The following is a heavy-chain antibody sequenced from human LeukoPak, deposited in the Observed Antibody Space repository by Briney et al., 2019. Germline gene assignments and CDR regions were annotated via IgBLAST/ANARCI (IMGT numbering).Heavy chain of an antibody. CDR3: AKGEDHGSGTVHFAS. CDR1: GGSISSSNW. Sequence: SETLSLTCAVSGGSISSSNWRSWVRQPPGKGLEWIGEIYHGGSTNYNPSLKGRVAMSVDRYRNQFSLQLSSVTAAGTAVYDCAKGEDHGSGTVHFASWGEGTLVTVSS. D-gene: IGHD3-10*01. CDR2: IYHGGST. V-gene: IGHV4-4*02. J-gene: IGHJ4*02.